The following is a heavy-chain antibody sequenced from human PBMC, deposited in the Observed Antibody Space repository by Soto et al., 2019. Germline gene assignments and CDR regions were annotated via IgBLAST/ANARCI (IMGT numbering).Heavy chain of an antibody. CDR1: GGTFSSYA. CDR2: IIPIFGTA. J-gene: IGHJ3*02. CDR3: ARGQFYSGSYYVHAFDI. Sequence: SVKVSCKASGGTFSSYAISWVRQAPGQGLEWMGGIIPIFGTANYAQKFQGRVTITADESTSTAYMELSSLRSEDTAVYYCARGQFYSGSYYVHAFDIWGQGTMVTVSS. V-gene: IGHV1-69*13. D-gene: IGHD1-26*01.